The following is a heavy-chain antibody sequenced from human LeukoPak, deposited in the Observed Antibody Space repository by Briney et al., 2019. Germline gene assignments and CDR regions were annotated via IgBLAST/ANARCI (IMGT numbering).Heavy chain of an antibody. CDR2: MYTSGST. V-gene: IGHV4-4*07. J-gene: IGHJ4*02. CDR1: GGSISSYY. D-gene: IGHD3-10*01. CDR3: ARGISGSGGYGHFDY. Sequence: PSETLSLTCTVSGGSISSYYWSWIRQPAGKGLQWIGRMYTSGSTNYNPSLKSRVTMSVDTSKNQFSLRLSSVTAADTAIYYCARGISGSGGYGHFDYWGQGILVTVSS.